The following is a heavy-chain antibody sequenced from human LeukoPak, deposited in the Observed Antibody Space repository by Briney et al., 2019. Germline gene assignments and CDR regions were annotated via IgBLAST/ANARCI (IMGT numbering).Heavy chain of an antibody. D-gene: IGHD1-14*01. CDR2: ISNSGGTT. J-gene: IGHJ4*02. V-gene: IGHV3-23*01. Sequence: GGSLRLSCAASGFTFSSYSMNWVRQAPGKGLEWVSTISNSGGTTYYADSVKGRFTISRDDSENTLYLQMNSLRAEDTAVYYCAKATGYLLWGQGTLVTVSS. CDR3: AKATGYLL. CDR1: GFTFSSYS.